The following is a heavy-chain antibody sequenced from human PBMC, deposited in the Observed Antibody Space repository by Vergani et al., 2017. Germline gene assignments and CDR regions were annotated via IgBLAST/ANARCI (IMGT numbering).Heavy chain of an antibody. CDR1: GWSFSDYY. V-gene: IGHV4-34*01. CDR2: VNHGRST. Sequence: QVQLQEWGAGLLKTSETLSLTCGVSGWSFSDYYWSWIRQAPGMGLEWIGEVNHGRSTNYNPSLKSRVSISVDTSKNQFSLQLTSVTAADSALYFYASIARAPTRRTPPPDYWGQGILVTVSS. CDR3: ASIARAPTRRTPPPDY. D-gene: IGHD1-14*01. J-gene: IGHJ4*02.